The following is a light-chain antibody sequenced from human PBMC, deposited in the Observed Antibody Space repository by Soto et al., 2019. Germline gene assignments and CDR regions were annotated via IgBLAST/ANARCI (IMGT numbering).Light chain of an antibody. CDR1: QSISNY. CDR3: QQRSHWVT. CDR2: DAS. J-gene: IGKJ4*01. V-gene: IGKV3-11*01. Sequence: EIVLTQSPASLSLSPGERATLSCRASQSISNYLAWYQQKPGQAPRLLIYDASNRATGVPARFIGSGSGTDFTLTISSLQPEDSAVYYCQQRSHWVTFSGGTKVEIK.